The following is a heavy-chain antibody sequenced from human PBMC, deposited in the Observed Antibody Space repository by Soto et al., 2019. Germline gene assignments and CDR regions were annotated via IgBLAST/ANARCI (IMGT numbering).Heavy chain of an antibody. D-gene: IGHD6-19*01. J-gene: IGHJ6*02. Sequence: EVQLVESGGGLVKPGGSLRLSCAASGFTFSSYSMNWVRQAPGKGLEWVSCISSSSSYIHYADSVKGRLTISRDNAKNSLYLQMNRLRAEDTAVYYCARDRAVANRPYGMDVWGQGTTVTVSS. V-gene: IGHV3-21*01. CDR2: ISSSSSYI. CDR1: GFTFSSYS. CDR3: ARDRAVANRPYGMDV.